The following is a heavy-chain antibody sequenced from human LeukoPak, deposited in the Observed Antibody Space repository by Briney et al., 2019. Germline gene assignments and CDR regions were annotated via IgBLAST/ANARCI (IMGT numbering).Heavy chain of an antibody. CDR2: FDPEDGET. D-gene: IGHD3-22*01. V-gene: IGHV1-24*01. J-gene: IGHJ4*02. CDR3: ATDHDSSGYYLFDY. Sequence: ASVKVSCKVSGYTLTESSMHWVRQAPGKGLEWMGGFDPEDGETIYAQKFQGRVTMTEDTSTDTAYMELSSLRSEDTAVYYCATDHDSSGYYLFDYWGQGTLVTVSS. CDR1: GYTLTESS.